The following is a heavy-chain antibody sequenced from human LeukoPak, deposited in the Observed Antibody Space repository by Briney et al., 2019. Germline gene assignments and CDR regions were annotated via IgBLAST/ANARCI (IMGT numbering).Heavy chain of an antibody. CDR3: ARVGFRITIFGVVRVSNWFDP. V-gene: IGHV4-31*03. J-gene: IGHJ5*02. D-gene: IGHD3-3*01. CDR1: GGSISSGGYY. CDR2: IYYSGST. Sequence: SETLSPTCTVSGGSISSGGYYWSWIRQHPGKGLEWIGYIYYSGSTYYNPSLKSRVTISVDTSKNQFSLKLSSVTAADTAVYYCARVGFRITIFGVVRVSNWFDPWGQGTLVTVSS.